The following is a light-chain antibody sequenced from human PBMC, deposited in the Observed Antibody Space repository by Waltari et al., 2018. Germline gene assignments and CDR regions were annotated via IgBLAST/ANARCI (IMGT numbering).Light chain of an antibody. V-gene: IGKV1-5*03. J-gene: IGKJ4*01. CDR2: RAS. Sequence: QMAQSPSTLSASVGDTVTISCRASQVISSWVAWYQHKPGKAPKLLIYRASTLRTGVPSRCSGSGSSTHFTLTISSLQPDDAATYFCQQYDSYSLLSFGGGTTVELK. CDR1: QVISSW. CDR3: QQYDSYSLLS.